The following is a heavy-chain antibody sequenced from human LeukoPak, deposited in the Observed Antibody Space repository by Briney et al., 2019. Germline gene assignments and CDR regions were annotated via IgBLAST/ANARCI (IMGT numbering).Heavy chain of an antibody. D-gene: IGHD1-1*01. CDR2: IIPIFGTA. CDR3: ASGVRYNWNDRPFDYYYYYGMDV. CDR1: GGTFSSYA. Sequence: SVKVSCKASGGTFSSYAISWVRQAPGQGLEWMGGIIPIFGTANYAQKFQGRVTITADESTSTAYMELSSLRSEDTAVYYCASGVRYNWNDRPFDYYYYYGMDVWGQGTTVTVSS. J-gene: IGHJ6*02. V-gene: IGHV1-69*13.